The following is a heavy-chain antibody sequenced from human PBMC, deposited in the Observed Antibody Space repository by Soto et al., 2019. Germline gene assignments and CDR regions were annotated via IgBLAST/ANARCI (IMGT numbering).Heavy chain of an antibody. V-gene: IGHV3-49*03. D-gene: IGHD3-10*01. CDR3: ARSGLFSGELKMAPSPHYYYYYGMDV. CDR2: IRSKVYGGTT. Sequence: GGSLRLSCTASGFTFGDYAMSWFRQAPGKGLEWVGFIRSKVYGGTTEYAASVKGRFTISRDDSISTAYLQWSSLKASDTAMYYCARSGLFSGELKMAPSPHYYYYYGMDVWGQGTTVTVSS. CDR1: GFTFGDYA. J-gene: IGHJ6*02.